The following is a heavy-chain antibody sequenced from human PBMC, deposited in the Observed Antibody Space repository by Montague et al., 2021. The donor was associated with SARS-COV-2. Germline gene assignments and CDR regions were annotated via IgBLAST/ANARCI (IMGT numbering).Heavy chain of an antibody. CDR2: INHGGTA. J-gene: IGHJ4*02. D-gene: IGHD4-23*01. CDR3: ARWDPQTLTLIGLRGKSASDY. CDR1: GGSFSGYY. Sequence: SETLSLTCAVYGGSFSGYYWTWIRQSPGKGLEWIAEINHGGTANYNFNPSLRGRVTISVDTSKSQFSLKLSSVTAADTGVYYCARWDPQTLTLIGLRGKSASDYWGQGTLVTVSS. V-gene: IGHV4-34*01.